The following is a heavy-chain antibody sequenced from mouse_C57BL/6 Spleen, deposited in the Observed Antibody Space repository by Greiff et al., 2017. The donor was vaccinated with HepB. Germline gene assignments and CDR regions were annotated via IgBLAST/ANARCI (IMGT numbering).Heavy chain of an antibody. Sequence: VQLKESGPGLVKPSQSLSLTCSVTGYSITSGYYWNWIRQFPGNKLEWMGYISYDGSNNYNPSLKNRISITRDTSKNQFFLKLNSVTTEDTATYYCARDRAYYSNYENWYFDVWGTGTTVTVSS. CDR3: ARDRAYYSNYENWYFDV. J-gene: IGHJ1*03. V-gene: IGHV3-6*01. CDR1: GYSITSGYY. D-gene: IGHD2-5*01. CDR2: ISYDGSN.